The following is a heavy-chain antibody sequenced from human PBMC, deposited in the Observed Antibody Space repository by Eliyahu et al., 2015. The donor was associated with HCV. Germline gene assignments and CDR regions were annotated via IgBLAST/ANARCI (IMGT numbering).Heavy chain of an antibody. CDR2: IDWDDDK. Sequence: QVILRESGPALVKPTQTLTLTCTFSGFSLXXSEMCVNWIRQPPGMALEWLARIDWDDDKYYNTSLKTRLTISKDTSKNQVVLTMTNMDPVDTATYYCARTKTSYTSGSPPDYWGQGTLVTVSS. V-gene: IGHV2-70*15. J-gene: IGHJ4*02. D-gene: IGHD3-10*01. CDR1: GFSLXXSEMC. CDR3: ARTKTSYTSGSPPDY.